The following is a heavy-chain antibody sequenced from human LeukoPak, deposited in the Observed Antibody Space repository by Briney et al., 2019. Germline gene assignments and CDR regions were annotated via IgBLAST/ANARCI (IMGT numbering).Heavy chain of an antibody. CDR3: AREESGGYFDY. J-gene: IGHJ4*02. CDR2: INPTGSST. V-gene: IGHV1-46*01. D-gene: IGHD2-8*02. CDR1: GFTFTNYY. Sequence: ASVTVSCKACGFTFTNYYMHWVRQVPGQGLEWMGLINPTGSSTNYAQKFRGRVTMTRDTSTTTVYMELSSLRTADTAVYYCAREESGGYFDYWGQGTLVTVCS.